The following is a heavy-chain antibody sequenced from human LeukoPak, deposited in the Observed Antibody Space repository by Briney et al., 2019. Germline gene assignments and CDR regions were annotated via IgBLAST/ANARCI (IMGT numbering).Heavy chain of an antibody. J-gene: IGHJ2*01. CDR1: GFTFSSSG. Sequence: GGSLRLSCAASGFTFSSSGMHWVRQAPGQGLEWVAVIWYDGSSKYYADSVKGRFTISRDNSKNTLYLQMNSLRAEDTAVYYCARAPTTNWGSSYFHLWDRGPLVIVSS. D-gene: IGHD7-27*01. CDR3: ARAPTTNWGSSYFHL. CDR2: IWYDGSSK. V-gene: IGHV3-33*01.